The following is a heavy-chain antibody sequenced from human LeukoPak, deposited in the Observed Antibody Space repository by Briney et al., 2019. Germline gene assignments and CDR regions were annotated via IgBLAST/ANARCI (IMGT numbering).Heavy chain of an antibody. CDR3: ARDPLSSSSFDL. D-gene: IGHD6-13*01. Sequence: GGSLRLSCAASGFTFSSYSMNWVRQAPGKGLEWVSSISGSSSYIYYGDSVKGRCTISRDNAKNSLYLQMNSLRAEDTAVYYCARDPLSSSSFDLWGQGTLVTVSS. CDR1: GFTFSSYS. CDR2: ISGSSSYI. V-gene: IGHV3-21*01. J-gene: IGHJ4*02.